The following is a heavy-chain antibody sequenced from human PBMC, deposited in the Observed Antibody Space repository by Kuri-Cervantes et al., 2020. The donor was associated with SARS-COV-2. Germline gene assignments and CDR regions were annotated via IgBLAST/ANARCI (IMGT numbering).Heavy chain of an antibody. V-gene: IGHV3-74*01. J-gene: IGHJ5*02. CDR1: GFTFSSYW. CDR3: AKSYYGGTTGWFDP. CDR2: INSDGSST. D-gene: IGHD4-23*01. Sequence: GESLKISCAASGFTFSSYWMHWVRQAPGKGLVWVSRINSDGSSTSYADSVKGRFTISRDNSKNTLYLQMNSLRAEDTAVYYCAKSYYGGTTGWFDPWGQGTLVTVSS.